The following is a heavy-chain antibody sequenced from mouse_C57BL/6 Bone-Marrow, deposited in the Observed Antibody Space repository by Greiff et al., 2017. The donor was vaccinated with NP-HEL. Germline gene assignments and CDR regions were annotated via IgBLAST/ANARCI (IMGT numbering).Heavy chain of an antibody. D-gene: IGHD2-4*01. CDR2: IDPSDSDT. CDR3: ARWGGLRALFDY. V-gene: IGHV1-69*01. J-gene: IGHJ2*01. Sequence: QVQLQQSGAELVMPGASVKLSCKASGYTFSTYWMHWVKQRPGQGLEWIGRIDPSDSDTNYNENFEGKATLTVDKSSNSAYMQLSSLTSEDSAVYFCARWGGLRALFDYWGQGTTVTVSS. CDR1: GYTFSTYW.